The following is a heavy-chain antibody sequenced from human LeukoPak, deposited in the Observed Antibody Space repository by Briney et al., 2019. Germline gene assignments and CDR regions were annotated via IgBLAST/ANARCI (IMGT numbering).Heavy chain of an antibody. CDR1: GYTFTSYD. D-gene: IGHD6-13*01. Sequence: GASVKVSCKASGYTFTSYDINWVRQATGQGLEWMGWMNPNSGNTGYAQKFQGRVTITRNTSISTAYMELSSLSSEDTAVYYCARYSSSWHRDFDYWGQGTLVTVSP. CDR3: ARYSSSWHRDFDY. J-gene: IGHJ4*02. CDR2: MNPNSGNT. V-gene: IGHV1-8*03.